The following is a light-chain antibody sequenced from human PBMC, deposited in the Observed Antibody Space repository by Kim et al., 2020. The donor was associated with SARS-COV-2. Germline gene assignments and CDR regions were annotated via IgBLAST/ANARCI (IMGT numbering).Light chain of an antibody. CDR3: AAWDDSLSGWV. Sequence: QSVLTQPPSASGTPGQTVTISCSGSSSNIGSNYVYWYQQLPGTAPKLLIYRNNQRPSGVPDRFSGSKSGTSASLAISGLRSGDEADYYCAAWDDSLSGWVFGGGTKLTVL. CDR2: RNN. CDR1: SSNIGSNY. J-gene: IGLJ3*02. V-gene: IGLV1-47*01.